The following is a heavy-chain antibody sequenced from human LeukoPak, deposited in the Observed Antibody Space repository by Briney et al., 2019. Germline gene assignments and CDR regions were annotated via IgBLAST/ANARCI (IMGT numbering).Heavy chain of an antibody. J-gene: IGHJ4*02. CDR1: GFTFSNYW. D-gene: IGHD2-15*01. CDR2: IKEDGGEK. CDR3: VRDRGYCSGGTCYALWDY. Sequence: RPGGSLRLSCAASGFTFSNYWMTWVRQAPGKGLEWVAHIKEDGGEKHYVGPVKGRFTISGDNAKNSLYLQMNSLRAEDTAMYYCVRDRGYCSGGTCYALWDYWGQGTLVTVSS. V-gene: IGHV3-7*01.